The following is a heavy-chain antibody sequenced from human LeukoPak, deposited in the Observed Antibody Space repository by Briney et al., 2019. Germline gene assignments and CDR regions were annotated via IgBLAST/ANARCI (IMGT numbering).Heavy chain of an antibody. V-gene: IGHV4-34*01. CDR2: INHSGST. CDR1: GGSFSGYY. CDR3: ARVRTYYDFWSGYYNVYFDY. Sequence: PSETLSLTCAVYGGSFSGYYWSWIRQPPGKGLEWIGEINHSGSTNYNPSLKSRVTISVDTSKNQFSLKLSSVTAADTAVYYCARVRTYYDFWSGYYNVYFDYWGRGTLVTVSS. J-gene: IGHJ4*02. D-gene: IGHD3-3*01.